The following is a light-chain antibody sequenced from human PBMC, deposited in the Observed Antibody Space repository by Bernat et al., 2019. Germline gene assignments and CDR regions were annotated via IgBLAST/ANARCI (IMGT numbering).Light chain of an antibody. CDR2: KAS. Sequence: SYELTQPPSVSVSPGQTARNTCSGDALPKQYAYWYQQKPGQAPVLVIYKASERPSGIPERFSGSSSGTTVTLTISGVQAEDEADYYCQSADSSGTYWVFGGGTKLTVL. CDR3: QSADSSGTYWV. J-gene: IGLJ3*02. CDR1: ALPKQY. V-gene: IGLV3-25*02.